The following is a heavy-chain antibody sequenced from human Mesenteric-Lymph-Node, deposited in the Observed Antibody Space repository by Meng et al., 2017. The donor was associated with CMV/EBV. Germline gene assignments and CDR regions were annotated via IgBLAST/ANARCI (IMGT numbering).Heavy chain of an antibody. CDR3: AGHQRWLKSEGGFNY. CDR1: GGFFGGSD. CDR2: IKHIGNT. V-gene: IGHV4-34*01. J-gene: IGHJ4*02. Sequence: VQVQQGVAVVLKRSQALSLTCAGYGGFFGGSDWSGSRHWRGKGLESSEEIKHIGNTNYNPSPKSQLAITGDASKYQFSLKRSSLTAAGTAMDYCAGHQRWLKSEGGFNYWGQGPLVTVSS. D-gene: IGHD4-23*01.